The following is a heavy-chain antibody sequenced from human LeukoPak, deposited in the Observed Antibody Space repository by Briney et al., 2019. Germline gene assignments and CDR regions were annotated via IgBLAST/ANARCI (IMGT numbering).Heavy chain of an antibody. CDR3: ARGIPAAAGGNWFDP. V-gene: IGHV1-8*01. CDR2: MNPNSGNT. J-gene: IGHJ5*02. Sequence: ASVKVSCKASGYTFTSYEINWVRQATGQGLEWMGWMNPNSGNTDYAQKFQGRVTMTSDTSISTAYMELSSLRSEDTAVYYCARGIPAAAGGNWFDPWGQGTLVTVSS. CDR1: GYTFTSYE. D-gene: IGHD6-25*01.